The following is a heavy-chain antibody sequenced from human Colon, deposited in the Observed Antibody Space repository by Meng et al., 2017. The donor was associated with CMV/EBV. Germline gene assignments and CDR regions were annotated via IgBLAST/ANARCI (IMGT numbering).Heavy chain of an antibody. D-gene: IGHD5-18*01. CDR1: GFTFSRYA. V-gene: IGHV3-23*01. CDR2: ISSTDSDT. Sequence: GESLKISCTASGFTFSRYAMSWVRQAPGKGLEWVSGISSTDSDTYYADSVKGRFTISRDNSKNTVYLQMNSLRGDDTAVYFCAKDASPQTGYNYGPFDDWGQGTLVTVSS. CDR3: AKDASPQTGYNYGPFDD. J-gene: IGHJ4*02.